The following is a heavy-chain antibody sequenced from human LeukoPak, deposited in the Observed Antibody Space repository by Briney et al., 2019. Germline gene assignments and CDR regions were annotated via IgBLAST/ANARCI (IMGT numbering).Heavy chain of an antibody. V-gene: IGHV3-11*06. J-gene: IGHJ4*02. D-gene: IGHD1-1*01. Sequence: SVKGRFTISRDNAKNSLYLQMDSLRAEDTAVYSCATQRPTGAVDYWGQGTLGTVSS. CDR3: ATQRPTGAVDY.